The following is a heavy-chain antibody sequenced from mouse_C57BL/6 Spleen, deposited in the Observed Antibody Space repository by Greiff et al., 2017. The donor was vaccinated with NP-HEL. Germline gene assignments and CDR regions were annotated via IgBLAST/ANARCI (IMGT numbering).Heavy chain of an antibody. V-gene: IGHV1-64*01. J-gene: IGHJ1*03. CDR3: ARLVGSYWYFDV. D-gene: IGHD1-1*02. CDR2: IHPNSGST. CDR1: GYTFTSYW. Sequence: VQLQQPGAELVKPGASVKLSCKASGYTFTSYWMHWVKQRPGQGLEWIGMIHPNSGSTNYNEKFKSKATLTVDKSSSTAHMQLSSLTSEDSAVYYCARLVGSYWYFDVWGTGTTVTVSS.